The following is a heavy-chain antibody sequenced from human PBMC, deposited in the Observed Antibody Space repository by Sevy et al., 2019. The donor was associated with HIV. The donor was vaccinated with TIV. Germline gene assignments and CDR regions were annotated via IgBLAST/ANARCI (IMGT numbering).Heavy chain of an antibody. CDR1: GYTFTGYY. J-gene: IGHJ6*02. D-gene: IGHD5-18*01. CDR3: ARGGYSSGNVYSHGVDV. V-gene: IGHV1-2*04. Sequence: APVKVSCKATGYTFTGYYLHWVRQAPGRGLERMGWINPNRRDTHYSQKFQGWVTMTSDTSISTAYMELDRLTSDDMAVYYCARGGYSSGNVYSHGVDVWGLGTSVIVSS. CDR2: INPNRRDT.